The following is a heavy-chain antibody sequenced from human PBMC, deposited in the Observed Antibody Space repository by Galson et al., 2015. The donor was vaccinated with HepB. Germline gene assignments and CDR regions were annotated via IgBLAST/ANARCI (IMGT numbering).Heavy chain of an antibody. Sequence: CAISGDSVSSKRAAWNRIRQSPSRGLEWLGRTYYRSKWYSDYAVSVKSRITFNPDTTKNQFSLQLNSVTPEDTAIYYCARGPTWSPSYYIDSWGQGALVTVSS. CDR2: TYYRSKWYS. J-gene: IGHJ4*02. D-gene: IGHD2-8*02. CDR1: GDSVSSKRAA. CDR3: ARGPTWSPSYYIDS. V-gene: IGHV6-1*01.